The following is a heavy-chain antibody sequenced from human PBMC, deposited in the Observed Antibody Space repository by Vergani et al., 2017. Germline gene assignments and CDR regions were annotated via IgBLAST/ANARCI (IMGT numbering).Heavy chain of an antibody. V-gene: IGHV3-21*01. D-gene: IGHD5-12*01. Sequence: EVQLVESGGGLVKPGGSLRLSCAASGFTFSSYSMNWVRQAPGKGLEWVSSISSSSSYIYYADSVKGRFTISRDNAKNSLYLQMNSLRAEDTAVYYCARDSAGSSGYDYGSDYWGQGTLVTVSS. CDR1: GFTFSSYS. CDR3: ARDSAGSSGYDYGSDY. J-gene: IGHJ4*02. CDR2: ISSSSSYI.